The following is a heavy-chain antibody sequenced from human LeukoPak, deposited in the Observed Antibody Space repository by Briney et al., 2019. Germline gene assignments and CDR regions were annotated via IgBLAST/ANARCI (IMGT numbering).Heavy chain of an antibody. J-gene: IGHJ5*02. Sequence: PGGSLRLSCAASGFTFSIYAMNWVRQAPGKGLEWISYISTNSGTIWYADSVKGRFSISRDNAKNSLFLHKNSLRAEDTAVYYCVRDLTIVGVAQVHHWGQGTLVTVSS. CDR3: VRDLTIVGVAQVHH. D-gene: IGHD1-26*01. CDR2: ISTNSGTI. CDR1: GFTFSIYA. V-gene: IGHV3-48*01.